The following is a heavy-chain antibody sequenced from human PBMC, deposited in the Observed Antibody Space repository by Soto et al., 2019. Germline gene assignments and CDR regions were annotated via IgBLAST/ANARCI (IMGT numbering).Heavy chain of an antibody. CDR1: GYSFTSYW. CDR3: ARDVYGGTWNTEEDV. V-gene: IGHV5-51*01. Sequence: GESLKISCKGSGYSFTSYWIGWVRQMPGKGLEWMGIIYPGDSDTRYSPSFQGQVTISADKSISTAYLQWSSLRAEDTAVYFCARDVYGGTWNTEEDVWGQGTTVTVSS. J-gene: IGHJ6*02. CDR2: IYPGDSDT. D-gene: IGHD1-1*01.